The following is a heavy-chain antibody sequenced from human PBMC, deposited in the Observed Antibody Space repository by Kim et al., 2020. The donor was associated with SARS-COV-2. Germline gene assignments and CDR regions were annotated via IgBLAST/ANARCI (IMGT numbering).Heavy chain of an antibody. Sequence: TPSLKSRVTISVDTSKNQFSLKLSSVTAADTAVYYCARGTAAAGRRWFDPWGQGTLVTVSS. J-gene: IGHJ5*02. D-gene: IGHD6-13*01. CDR3: ARGTAAAGRRWFDP. V-gene: IGHV4-39*01.